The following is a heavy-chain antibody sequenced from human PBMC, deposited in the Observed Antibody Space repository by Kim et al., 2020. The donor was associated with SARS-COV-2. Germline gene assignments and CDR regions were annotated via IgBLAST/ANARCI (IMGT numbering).Heavy chain of an antibody. D-gene: IGHD3-3*01. CDR1: GGSISSYY. V-gene: IGHV4-59*13. CDR3: ARVFPGDRAFWSGYYHYYYYGMDV. J-gene: IGHJ6*02. Sequence: SETLSLTCTVSGGSISSYYWSWIRQPPGKGLEWIGYIYYSGSTNYNPSLKSRVTISVDTSKNQFSLKLSSVTAADTAVYYCARVFPGDRAFWSGYYHYYYYGMDVWGQGTTVTVSS. CDR2: IYYSGST.